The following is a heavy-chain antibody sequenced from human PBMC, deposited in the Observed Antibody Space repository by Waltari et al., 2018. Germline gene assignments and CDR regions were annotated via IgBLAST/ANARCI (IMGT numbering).Heavy chain of an antibody. V-gene: IGHV3-53*02. CDR3: ARDHNGAALDY. CDR2: IYSGGGT. J-gene: IGHJ4*02. Sequence: EVQLVETGGGAIQPGGSMRPSCAASGRPVSRHFMSWVRQAPGRGLEGVSVIYSGGGTDYADSVKGRFTISRDNSKNTMYLQMSSLRAEDTAVYYCARDHNGAALDYWGQGTLVTVSS. CDR1: GRPVSRHF. D-gene: IGHD2-8*01.